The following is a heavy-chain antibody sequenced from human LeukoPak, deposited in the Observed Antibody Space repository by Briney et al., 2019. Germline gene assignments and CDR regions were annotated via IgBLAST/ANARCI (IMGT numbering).Heavy chain of an antibody. CDR3: AREKESVAGRELDY. CDR2: INPNSGGT. J-gene: IGHJ4*02. CDR1: GYTFTGYY. Sequence: ASVKVSCKASGYTFTGYYIHWVRQAPGQGLQWMGRINPNSGGTNYAQNFQGRDTMTRDTSISTAYMELSSLRSDDTAVYYCAREKESVAGRELDYWGQGTLVTVSS. V-gene: IGHV1-2*06. D-gene: IGHD6-19*01.